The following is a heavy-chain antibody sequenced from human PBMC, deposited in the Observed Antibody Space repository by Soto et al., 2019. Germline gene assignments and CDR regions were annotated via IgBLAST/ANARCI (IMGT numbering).Heavy chain of an antibody. Sequence: AKVASKPCGYRVIIHDIHGVREATGQGLEWMGWMKPLSGNTGYAEKFHGSLTMPRNTPTGTAHMELNSLRSEDAAVYFCAKARVFGYRGPEPGGGLDYWGQGTPVTVSS. D-gene: IGHD6-25*01. CDR3: AKARVFGYRGPEPGGGLDY. CDR2: MKPLSGNT. V-gene: IGHV1-8*01. CDR1: GYRVIIHD. J-gene: IGHJ4*02.